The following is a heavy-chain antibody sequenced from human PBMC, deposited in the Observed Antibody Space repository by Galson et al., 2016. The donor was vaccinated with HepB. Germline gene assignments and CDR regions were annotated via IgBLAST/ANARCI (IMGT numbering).Heavy chain of an antibody. CDR2: ISYDGSST. CDR1: AFTFTNHA. J-gene: IGHJ4*02. V-gene: IGHV3-30-3*01. CDR3: AKEGLRRSLDN. Sequence: SLRLSCAASAFTFTNHAMHWVRQAPGKGLDWVAFISYDGSSTYYADSVKGRFTISRDNSKNALFLQMDSLRAEDTAVYYCAKEGLRRSLDNWGQGTLVTVS. D-gene: IGHD3-16*01.